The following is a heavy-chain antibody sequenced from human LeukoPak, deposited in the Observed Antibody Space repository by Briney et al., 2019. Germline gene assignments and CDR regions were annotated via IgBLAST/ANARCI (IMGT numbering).Heavy chain of an antibody. D-gene: IGHD3-10*01. CDR2: ITGSGDST. J-gene: IGHJ4*02. Sequence: QPGGSLRLSCAASGFTFSNYAMSWVRQAPGKGLEWVSTITGSGDSTYNADSVKGRFTISRDSSENTLYLQMNSLRAEDTAVYYCAKGGLWYGKNDHWGQGTLVTVSS. CDR1: GFTFSNYA. V-gene: IGHV3-23*01. CDR3: AKGGLWYGKNDH.